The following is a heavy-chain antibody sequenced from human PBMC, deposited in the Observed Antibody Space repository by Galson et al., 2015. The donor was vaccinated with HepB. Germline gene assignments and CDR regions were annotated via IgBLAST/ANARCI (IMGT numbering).Heavy chain of an antibody. D-gene: IGHD3-22*01. Sequence: SLRLSCAASGFTFSTYWMHWVRQAPGKGLVWVSRITSDGKFTSYADSVKGRFTISRDNAKNTLYLQMNSLRAEDTAVYYCTRDSVVIGDPDFDYWGQGTVVTVSS. CDR2: ITSDGKFT. J-gene: IGHJ4*02. CDR3: TRDSVVIGDPDFDY. V-gene: IGHV3-74*01. CDR1: GFTFSTYW.